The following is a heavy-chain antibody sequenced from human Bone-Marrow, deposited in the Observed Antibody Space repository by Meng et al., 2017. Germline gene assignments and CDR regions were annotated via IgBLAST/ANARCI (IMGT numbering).Heavy chain of an antibody. CDR2: IFSTGST. D-gene: IGHD3-10*01. Sequence: SETLSLTCTVSGGSVSNYHWSWIRQSPGKGLEWIGYIFSTGSTNYNPSLKSRVTISIDTSKNQFSLKMYSVTAADTAVYYCARLTRGYYGSGSYAYYFDYWGQGTLVTVSS. J-gene: IGHJ4*02. CDR3: ARLTRGYYGSGSYAYYFDY. V-gene: IGHV4-59*02. CDR1: GGSVSNYH.